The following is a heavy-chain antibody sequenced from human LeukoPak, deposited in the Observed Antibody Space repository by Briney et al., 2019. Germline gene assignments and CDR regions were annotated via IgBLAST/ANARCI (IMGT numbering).Heavy chain of an antibody. CDR3: ARVGEEVAAAYYFDY. V-gene: IGHV1-2*02. Sequence: ASVKVSCKASGYTFTGYYMHWARQAPGQGLEWMGWINPNSGGTNYAQKFQGRVTMTRDTSISTAYMELSRLRSDDTAVYYCARVGEEVAAAYYFDYWGQGTLVTVSS. CDR2: INPNSGGT. CDR1: GYTFTGYY. J-gene: IGHJ4*02. D-gene: IGHD6-13*01.